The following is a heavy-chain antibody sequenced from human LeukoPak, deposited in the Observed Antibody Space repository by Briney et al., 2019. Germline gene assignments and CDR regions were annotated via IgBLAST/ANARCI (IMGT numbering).Heavy chain of an antibody. Sequence: PGGSLRLSCAASGFTFSSYGMHWVRQAPGKGLEWVAFIRYDGSNKYYADSVKGRFTISRDNSKNTLYLQMNSLRAEDTAVYYCAKDSPDIVATSLPDYWGQGTLVTVSS. CDR2: IRYDGSNK. D-gene: IGHD5-12*01. CDR3: AKDSPDIVATSLPDY. V-gene: IGHV3-30*02. CDR1: GFTFSSYG. J-gene: IGHJ4*02.